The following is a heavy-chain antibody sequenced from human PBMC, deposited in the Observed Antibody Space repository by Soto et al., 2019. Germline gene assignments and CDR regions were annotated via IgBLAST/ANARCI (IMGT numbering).Heavy chain of an antibody. J-gene: IGHJ6*02. Sequence: ASVKVSCKASGYTFTSYDINWVRQATGQGLEWMGWMNPNSGNTGYAQKFQGRVAMTRNTSISTAYMELSSLRSEDTAVYYCARLDIVVVPAARGGYYYGMDVWGQGTTVTVAS. CDR1: GYTFTSYD. V-gene: IGHV1-8*01. CDR3: ARLDIVVVPAARGGYYYGMDV. CDR2: MNPNSGNT. D-gene: IGHD2-2*03.